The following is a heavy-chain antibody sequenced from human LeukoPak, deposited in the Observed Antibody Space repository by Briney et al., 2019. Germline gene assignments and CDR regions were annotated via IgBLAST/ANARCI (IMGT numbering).Heavy chain of an antibody. V-gene: IGHV4-39*01. D-gene: IGHD6-13*01. Sequence: SETLSLTCTVSGGSISSSSYYWGRLRQPPGKGLEWIGSIYYSGSTYYNPSLKSRITISVDTSKNQFSLKLSSVTAADTAVYYCARRAGIAAAGTGVYYYMDVWGKGTTVTISS. J-gene: IGHJ6*03. CDR2: IYYSGST. CDR1: GGSISSSSYY. CDR3: ARRAGIAAAGTGVYYYMDV.